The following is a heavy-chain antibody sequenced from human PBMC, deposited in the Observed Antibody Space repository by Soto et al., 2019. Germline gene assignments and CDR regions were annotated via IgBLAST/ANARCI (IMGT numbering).Heavy chain of an antibody. CDR2: VYHSGRT. D-gene: IGHD3-10*01. CDR1: CGSVSSGTYY. Sequence: PSETLSLTCTGSCGSVSSGTYYWSWVRQTPGKGLEWIGYVYHSGRTNYNPSLKSRVTISIDTSKNQFSLILTSVTAADAAIYYCARDPEYGSYFDYWGQGTLVTVSS. CDR3: ARDPEYGSYFDY. V-gene: IGHV4-61*01. J-gene: IGHJ4*02.